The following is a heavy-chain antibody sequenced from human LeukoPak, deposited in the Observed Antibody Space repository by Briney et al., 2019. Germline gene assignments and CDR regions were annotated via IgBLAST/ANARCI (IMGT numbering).Heavy chain of an antibody. V-gene: IGHV5-51*01. D-gene: IGHD2-2*01. J-gene: IGHJ5*02. CDR1: GYSFTSYW. CDR3: ARTHCSSTSCYSDGWFDP. CDR2: IYPGDSDT. Sequence: GESLKISFKGSGYSFTSYWIGWVRQMPGKGLEWMGIIYPGDSDTRYSPSFQGQVTISADKSISTAYLQWSSLKASDTAMYYCARTHCSSTSCYSDGWFDPWGQGTLVTVSS.